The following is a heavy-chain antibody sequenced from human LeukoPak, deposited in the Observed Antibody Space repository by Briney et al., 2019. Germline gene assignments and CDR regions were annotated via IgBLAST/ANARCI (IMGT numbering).Heavy chain of an antibody. CDR3: ARTVSSGWYAY. D-gene: IGHD6-19*01. J-gene: IGHJ4*02. CDR2: IWYDGSNK. CDR1: GFTFSSYG. V-gene: IGHV3-33*01. Sequence: PGRSLRLSCAASGFTFSSYGMHWVRQAPGKGLEWVAVIWYDGSNKYYADSVKGRFTISRDNSKNTLYLQMNSLRAEDTAVYYCARTVSSGWYAYWGQGTLVTVSS.